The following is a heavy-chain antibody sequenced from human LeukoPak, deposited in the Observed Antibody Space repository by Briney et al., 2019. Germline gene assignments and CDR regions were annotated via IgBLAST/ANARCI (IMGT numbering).Heavy chain of an antibody. CDR2: IYTSGSP. CDR1: GVSISSGSYY. V-gene: IGHV4-61*02. J-gene: IGHJ5*02. Sequence: SETLSLTCTVSGVSISSGSYYWSWIRQPAGKGLEWIGRIYTSGSPNYNPSLKSRVTISVDTSKNQFPLKLSSVTAADTAVYYCARDRLRYFDWLHGGGWWFDPWGQGTLVTVSS. CDR3: ARDRLRYFDWLHGGGWWFDP. D-gene: IGHD3-9*01.